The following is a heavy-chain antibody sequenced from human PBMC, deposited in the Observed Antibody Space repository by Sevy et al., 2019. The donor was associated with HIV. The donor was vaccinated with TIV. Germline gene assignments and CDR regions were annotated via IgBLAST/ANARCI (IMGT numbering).Heavy chain of an antibody. V-gene: IGHV4-59*01. Sequence: SETLSLTCTVSGGSISSYYWNWIRQSPGKGLEWIGYIYYTGSTNYNPSLKSRVTISVDTSMNQFSLKLTSVTAADTAVYYCARERTSGRYYGMDVWGQGTTVTVSS. CDR3: ARERTSGRYYGMDV. CDR2: IYYTGST. D-gene: IGHD6-19*01. J-gene: IGHJ6*02. CDR1: GGSISSYY.